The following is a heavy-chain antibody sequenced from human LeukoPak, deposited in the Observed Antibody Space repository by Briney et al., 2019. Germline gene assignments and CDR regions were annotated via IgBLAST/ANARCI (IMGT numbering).Heavy chain of an antibody. Sequence: PGGSLRLSCAASGVTFSSYWMHWVRQAPGKGLVWVSRINSDGSSTSYADSVKGRFTISRDNAKNTLYLQMDSLRAEDTAMYYCARGTGSYYSLGYWGQGTLVTVSS. V-gene: IGHV3-74*01. CDR2: INSDGSST. J-gene: IGHJ4*02. CDR1: GVTFSSYW. CDR3: ARGTGSYYSLGY. D-gene: IGHD1-26*01.